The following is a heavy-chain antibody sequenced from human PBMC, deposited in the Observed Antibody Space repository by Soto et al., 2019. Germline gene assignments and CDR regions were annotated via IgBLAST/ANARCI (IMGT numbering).Heavy chain of an antibody. CDR2: IIPIFGTP. V-gene: IGHV1-69*13. CDR3: ARDLEFRDGNISHLDY. J-gene: IGHJ4*02. D-gene: IGHD3-10*01. CDR1: GGTFTTHA. Sequence: SVKVSCKASGGTFTTHAFNWVRQAPGQGLEWVGGIIPIFGTPNYAQKFQGRVTVTADESTSTAYMELSSLRSEDTAVYYCARDLEFRDGNISHLDYWGQGTLVTVSS.